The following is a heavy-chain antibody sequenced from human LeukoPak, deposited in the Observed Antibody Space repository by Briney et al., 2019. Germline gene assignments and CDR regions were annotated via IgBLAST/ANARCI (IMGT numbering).Heavy chain of an antibody. CDR2: ISPYNGNT. CDR3: ARLQISWFGEVTPLSPLNYGMDV. Sequence: ASVKVSCGASGYSFTDDGISWVRQAPGQGLEWMGWISPYNGNTQYADKFQGRVTVTAEISTTTAYLELRSLRSDDTAMYYCARLQISWFGEVTPLSPLNYGMDVWGQGTTVIVSS. V-gene: IGHV1-18*01. J-gene: IGHJ6*02. CDR1: GYSFTDDG. D-gene: IGHD3-10*01.